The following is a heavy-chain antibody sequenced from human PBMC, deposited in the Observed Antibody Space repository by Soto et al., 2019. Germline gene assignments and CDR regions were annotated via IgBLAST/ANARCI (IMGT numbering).Heavy chain of an antibody. J-gene: IGHJ5*02. V-gene: IGHV4-39*01. CDR2: IYYSGST. Sequence: QLHLRESGPGLVKPSETLSLTCTVSGGSITSSSYYWGWIRQPPGKGLEWIGSIYYSGSTYYNPSLKSRVTIPVDTSKNQFSLKLSSVTAADTAVYYCATQEVGGSYVYTFDPWGQGTLVTVSS. CDR3: ATQEVGGSYVYTFDP. D-gene: IGHD1-26*01. CDR1: GGSITSSSYY.